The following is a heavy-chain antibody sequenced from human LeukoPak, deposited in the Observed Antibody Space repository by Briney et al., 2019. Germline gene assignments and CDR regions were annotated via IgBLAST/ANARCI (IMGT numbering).Heavy chain of an antibody. Sequence: SGPTLVKPTQTLTLTCTFSGFSLSTSGVGVGWIRQPPGKALEWLALIYWNDDKRYSPPLKSRLTITKDTSKNQVVLTMTNMDPVDTATYYCAHIIWLDAFDIWGQGTMVTVSS. V-gene: IGHV2-5*01. J-gene: IGHJ3*02. D-gene: IGHD5-12*01. CDR2: IYWNDDK. CDR1: GFSLSTSGVG. CDR3: AHIIWLDAFDI.